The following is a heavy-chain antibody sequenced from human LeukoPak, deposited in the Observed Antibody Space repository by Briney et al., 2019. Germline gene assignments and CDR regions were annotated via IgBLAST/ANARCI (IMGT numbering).Heavy chain of an antibody. D-gene: IGHD4-11*01. CDR3: ARNRGSTVITDQYYYYYMDV. CDR1: GGSISSCY. V-gene: IGHV4-4*07. Sequence: SETLSLTCTVSGGSISSCYWSWIRQPAGKGLEWIGRIYTSGSTNYNPSLKSRVTMSVDTSKNQFSLKLSSVTAADTAVYYCARNRGSTVITDQYYYYYMDVWGKGTTVTVSS. CDR2: IYTSGST. J-gene: IGHJ6*03.